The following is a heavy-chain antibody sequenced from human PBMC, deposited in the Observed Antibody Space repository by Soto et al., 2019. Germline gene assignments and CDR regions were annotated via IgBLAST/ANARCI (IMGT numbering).Heavy chain of an antibody. J-gene: IGHJ6*02. D-gene: IGHD3-10*01. CDR1: GFTFNNYW. Sequence: EVQLVESGGGLVQPGGSLRLSCAASGFTFNNYWIHWVRQAPGKGLMWVSRINGDGTTTNYADSVKGQFAISRDNAKNTVYLQMNSLRAEDTALYYCARGVRGHYGKDVWGQGTTVTVSS. CDR3: ARGVRGHYGKDV. V-gene: IGHV3-74*01. CDR2: INGDGTTT.